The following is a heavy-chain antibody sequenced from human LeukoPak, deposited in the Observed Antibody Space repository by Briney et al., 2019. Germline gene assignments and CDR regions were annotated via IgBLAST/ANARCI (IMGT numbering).Heavy chain of an antibody. CDR1: GDSISSYY. CDR3: ARRDGYKKYYFDY. V-gene: IGHV4-59*01. D-gene: IGHD5-24*01. CDR2: IYYSGST. J-gene: IGHJ4*02. Sequence: SETLSLTCTVSGDSISSYYWSWIRQPPGKGLEWIGYIYYSGSTNYNPSLKSRVTISVDTSKNQFSLKLSSVTAADTAVYYCARRDGYKKYYFDYWGQGTLATVSS.